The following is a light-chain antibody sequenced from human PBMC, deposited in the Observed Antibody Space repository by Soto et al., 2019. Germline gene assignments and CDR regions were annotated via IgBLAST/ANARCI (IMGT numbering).Light chain of an antibody. Sequence: QSVLTQPASVSGSPGQSITISCTGTSSDVGGYNYVSWYQQHPGKAPKLMIYDVTKRPSGVPDRFSGSKSGNTASLTVSGLQGEDEADYYCSSYAGTHVVFGTGTKVTVL. CDR2: DVT. V-gene: IGLV2-8*01. J-gene: IGLJ1*01. CDR1: SSDVGGYNY. CDR3: SSYAGTHVV.